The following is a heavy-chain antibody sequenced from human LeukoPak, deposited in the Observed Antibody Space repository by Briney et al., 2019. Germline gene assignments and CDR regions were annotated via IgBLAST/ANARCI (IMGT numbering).Heavy chain of an antibody. J-gene: IGHJ4*02. CDR3: ARQYEF. V-gene: IGHV4-39*01. CDR1: GASIISGNYF. CDR2: WHHSGIT. Sequence: SETLSLTCTVSGASIISGNYFWGWVRQPPGKRLEWIGSWHHSGITDYNPSLKSRVTIVADTSKNQFSLKLASVAAADSAVYFCARQYEFWGQGTLVTVSS. D-gene: IGHD3-10*01.